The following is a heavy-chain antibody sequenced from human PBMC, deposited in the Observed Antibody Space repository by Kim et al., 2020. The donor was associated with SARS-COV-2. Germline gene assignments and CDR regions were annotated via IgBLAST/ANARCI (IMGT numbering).Heavy chain of an antibody. D-gene: IGHD6-19*01. CDR2: ISHDGMKK. CDR1: GFSFEYYD. J-gene: IGHJ2*01. Sequence: GGSLRLSCAASGFSFEYYDMHWVRQTPGRGPEWVAVISHDGMKKNYTASVEGRFSISRDNSKSIVSLEMNSLRREDTAVYHCAKSPSGWHNWYFDLWGRGSLVTVSS. CDR3: AKSPSGWHNWYFDL. V-gene: IGHV3-30*18.